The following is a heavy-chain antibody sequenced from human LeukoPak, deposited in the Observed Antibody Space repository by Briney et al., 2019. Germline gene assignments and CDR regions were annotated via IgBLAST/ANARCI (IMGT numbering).Heavy chain of an antibody. J-gene: IGHJ6*02. D-gene: IGHD3-22*01. CDR2: IIPIFGTA. CDR1: GGTFSSYA. Sequence: SVNVSCKASGGTFSSYAISWVRQAPGQGLEWMGGIIPIFGTANYAQKFQGRVTITADESTSTAYMELSSLRSEDTAVYYCARDMNYYDSSGYYYIYYYYGMDVWGQGTTVTVSS. CDR3: ARDMNYYDSSGYYYIYYYYGMDV. V-gene: IGHV1-69*13.